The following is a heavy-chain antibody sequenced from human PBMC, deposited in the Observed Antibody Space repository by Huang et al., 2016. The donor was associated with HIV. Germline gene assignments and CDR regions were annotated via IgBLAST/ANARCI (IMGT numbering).Heavy chain of an antibody. J-gene: IGHJ5*02. CDR1: GFAFSSYG. CDR3: AYQQWLVGGLNH. CDR2: IGSDSSYI. Sequence: EVELVESGGGLVKPGGSLRLSGAASGFAFSSYGMNWVRQGPGKGLEWVAFIGSDSSYIYYADAVKVRVTISRDNAKSSIYLQLDSLRAEDTAVYYCAYQQWLVGGLNHWGQGTLVVVSS. V-gene: IGHV3-21*02. D-gene: IGHD6-19*01.